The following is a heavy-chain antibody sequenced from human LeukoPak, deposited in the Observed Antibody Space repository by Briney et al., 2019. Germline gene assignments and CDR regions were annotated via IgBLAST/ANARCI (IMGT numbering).Heavy chain of an antibody. CDR2: IYPGDSET. D-gene: IGHD2-15*01. J-gene: IGHJ4*02. CDR1: GYSFTSHW. Sequence: GESLKISCKGSGYSFTSHWIGWVRQMPGKGLEWMGIIYPGDSETRYSPSFQGQVTISADRSISTAYLKWSSLKASDTAIYYCARRGPVAENGYYFDSWGQGTLVTVSS. V-gene: IGHV5-51*01. CDR3: ARRGPVAENGYYFDS.